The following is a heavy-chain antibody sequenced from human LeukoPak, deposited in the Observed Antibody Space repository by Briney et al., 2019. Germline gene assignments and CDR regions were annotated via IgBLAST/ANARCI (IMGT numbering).Heavy chain of an antibody. CDR3: AREDPQTTVPEGLDV. V-gene: IGHV4-59*01. J-gene: IGHJ6*02. CDR1: GGSISTYY. CDR2: IYYSGST. Sequence: SETLSLTCTVSGGSISTYYWSWIRQPPVKGLEWIGYIYYSGSTNYNPSLKSRVTISVDTSKNQFSLKLSSVTAADTAVYYCAREDPQTTVPEGLDVWGQGTTVTVSS. D-gene: IGHD4-17*01.